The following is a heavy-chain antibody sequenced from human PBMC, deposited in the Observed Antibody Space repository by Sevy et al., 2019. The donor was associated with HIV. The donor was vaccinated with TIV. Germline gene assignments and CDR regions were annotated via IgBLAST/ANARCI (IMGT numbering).Heavy chain of an antibody. J-gene: IGHJ4*02. CDR3: ARDPPGIAATGGG. V-gene: IGHV3-53*01. CDR2: IYSGGTT. D-gene: IGHD6-13*01. Sequence: GGSLRLPCAASGFTVSNNYMNWVRQAPGKGLEWVSLIYSGGTTHYADSVKGRFTISRDHSKNTLYLQMNSLRAEDTAIYYCARDPPGIAATGGGWGQGTLVTVSS. CDR1: GFTVSNNY.